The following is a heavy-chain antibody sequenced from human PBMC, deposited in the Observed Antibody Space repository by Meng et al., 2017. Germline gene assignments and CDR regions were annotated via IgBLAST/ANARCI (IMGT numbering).Heavy chain of an antibody. V-gene: IGHV5-51*01. Sequence: GESLKISCKGSGYSFTSYWIGWVRQMPGKGLEWMGLIFPGDSDTRYSPSFQGQVTMSVDKSISTAYLQWSSLKTSDTAMYYCARLADYYVDYWGRGTLVTVSS. CDR3: ARLADYYVDY. J-gene: IGHJ4*02. D-gene: IGHD3-10*02. CDR2: IFPGDSDT. CDR1: GYSFTSYW.